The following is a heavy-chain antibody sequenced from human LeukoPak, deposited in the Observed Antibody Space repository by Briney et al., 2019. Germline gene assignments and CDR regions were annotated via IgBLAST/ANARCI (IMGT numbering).Heavy chain of an antibody. CDR3: ARLWFGELLYEDY. Sequence: SETLSLTCAVYGGSFSGYYWSWIRQPPGKGPEWIGEINHSGSTNYNPSLKSRVTISVDTSKNQFSLKLSSVTAADTAVYYCARLWFGELLYEDYWGQGTLVTVSS. CDR1: GGSFSGYY. V-gene: IGHV4-34*01. CDR2: INHSGST. J-gene: IGHJ4*02. D-gene: IGHD3-10*01.